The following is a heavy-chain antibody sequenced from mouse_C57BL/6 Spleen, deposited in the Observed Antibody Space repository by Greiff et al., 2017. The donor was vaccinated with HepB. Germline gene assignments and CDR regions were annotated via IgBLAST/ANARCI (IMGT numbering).Heavy chain of an antibody. CDR2: ISYDGSN. D-gene: IGHD2-4*01. CDR3: ARDLYYDYDDYAMDD. CDR1: GYSITSGYY. V-gene: IGHV3-6*01. J-gene: IGHJ4*01. Sequence: EVQVVESGPGLVKPSQSLSLTCSVTGYSITSGYYWNWIRQFPGNQLEWMGYISYDGSNNYNPSLKNRISITRDTSKNQFFLKLNSVTTEDTATYYCARDLYYDYDDYAMDDWGQGTSVTVSS.